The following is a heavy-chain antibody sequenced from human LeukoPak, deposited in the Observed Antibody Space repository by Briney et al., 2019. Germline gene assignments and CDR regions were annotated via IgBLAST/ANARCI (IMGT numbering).Heavy chain of an antibody. CDR2: IKQDGAEQ. D-gene: IGHD3-3*01. CDR3: ARAGRLDK. V-gene: IGHV3-7*03. Sequence: AGGSLRLSCAASGFTFSDYWMSWVRQAPGKGLEWVANIKQDGAEQNCVDSVTGRFTISRDNAKNSLYLQMNSLRAEDTAVYYCARAGRLDKWGQGTLVTVSS. CDR1: GFTFSDYW. J-gene: IGHJ4*02.